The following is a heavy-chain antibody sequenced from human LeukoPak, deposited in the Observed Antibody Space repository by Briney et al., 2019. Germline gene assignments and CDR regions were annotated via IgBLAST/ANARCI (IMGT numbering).Heavy chain of an antibody. V-gene: IGHV1-69*05. CDR1: GGTFSSYA. CDR2: IIPIFGTA. D-gene: IGHD2-21*02. J-gene: IGHJ4*02. CDR3: ARAYCGGDCYSGAFDY. Sequence: SVKVSCKASGGTFSSYAISWVRQAPGQGLEWMGRIIPIFGTANYAQKFQGRVTITMDESTSTAYMELSSLRSEDTAVYYCARAYCGGDCYSGAFDYWGQGTLVTVSS.